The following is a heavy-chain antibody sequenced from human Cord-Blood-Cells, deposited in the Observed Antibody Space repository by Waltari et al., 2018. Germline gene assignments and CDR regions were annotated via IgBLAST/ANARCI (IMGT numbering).Heavy chain of an antibody. CDR2: IIPILGIA. J-gene: IGHJ3*02. V-gene: IGHV1-69*09. CDR1: GGTCSSHA. CDR3: AGSIAADAFDI. D-gene: IGHD6-6*01. Sequence: QVQLVQSGAEVKKPGSSVKVSCTAYGGTCSSHAISWVRQAPGQGLDSIGRIIPILGIANYAQKFQGRVTITADKSTSTAYMELSSLRSEDTAVYYCAGSIAADAFDIWGQGTMVTVSS.